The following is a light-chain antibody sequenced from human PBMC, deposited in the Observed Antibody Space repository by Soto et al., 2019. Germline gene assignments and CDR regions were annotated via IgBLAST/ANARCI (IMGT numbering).Light chain of an antibody. J-gene: IGKJ4*01. CDR2: AAS. CDR3: QQLNSYPFLT. Sequence: DIQLTQSPSFLFASVGDRVTITCRASQGISSYLAWYQQKPGKAPKLLIYAASTLQSGVPSRFSGSGSGTEFTLTISSLQPEDFATYYCQQLNSYPFLTFGGGTKVEIK. CDR1: QGISSY. V-gene: IGKV1-9*01.